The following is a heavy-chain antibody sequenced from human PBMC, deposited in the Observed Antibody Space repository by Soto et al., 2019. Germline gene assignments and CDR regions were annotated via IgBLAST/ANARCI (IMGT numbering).Heavy chain of an antibody. J-gene: IGHJ2*01. V-gene: IGHV1-46*01. D-gene: IGHD2-2*01. CDR3: ARAQGLCTSTTCYPWYFEF. CDR2: IDTSRGRT. CDR1: GFTFTSYY. Sequence: GASVHVSCNASGFTFTSYYIHWVRHPPRQELEWMGIIDTSRGRTTYAQNFQGRVTMTRCTPTTTVYMLLGSLRSDSTAGYYCARAQGLCTSTTCYPWYFEFWGHGTLVNVSS.